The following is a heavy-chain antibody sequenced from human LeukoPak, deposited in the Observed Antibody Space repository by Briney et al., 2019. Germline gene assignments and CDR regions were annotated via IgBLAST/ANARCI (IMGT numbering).Heavy chain of an antibody. D-gene: IGHD2-8*01. CDR2: ISAYNGNT. CDR1: GYTFTSYG. J-gene: IGHJ6*03. CDR3: AREIRGVTNYYYYYMDV. Sequence: ASVKVSCKASGYTFTSYGISWVRQAPGQGLEWMGWISAYNGNTNYAQKFQGRVTITRNTSISTAYMELSSLRSEDTAVYYCAREIRGVTNYYYYYMDVWGKGTTVTVSS. V-gene: IGHV1-18*01.